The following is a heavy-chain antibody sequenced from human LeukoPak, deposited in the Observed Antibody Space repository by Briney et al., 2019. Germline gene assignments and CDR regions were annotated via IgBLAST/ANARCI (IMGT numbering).Heavy chain of an antibody. J-gene: IGHJ5*02. CDR2: IYTSGST. D-gene: IGHD3-10*01. CDR1: GGSIRSGSYY. CDR3: ARDSPYYYGSGSTYPVNWFDP. Sequence: PSETLSLTCTVSGGSIRSGSYYWSWIRQPAGKGLEWIGRIYTSGSTNYNPSLKSRVTISVDTSKNQFSLKLSSVTAADTAVYYCARDSPYYYGSGSTYPVNWFDPWGQGTLVTVSS. V-gene: IGHV4-61*02.